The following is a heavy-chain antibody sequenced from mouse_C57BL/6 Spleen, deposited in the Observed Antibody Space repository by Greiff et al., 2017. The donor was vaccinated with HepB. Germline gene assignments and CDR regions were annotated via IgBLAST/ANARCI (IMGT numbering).Heavy chain of an antibody. J-gene: IGHJ2*01. V-gene: IGHV1-82*01. CDR1: GYAFSSSW. CDR2: NYPGDGDT. D-gene: IGHD1-1*01. Sequence: VQLQQSGPELVKPGASVKISCKASGYAFSSSWMNWVKQRPGKGLEWIGRNYPGDGDTNYNGKFKGKATLTADKSSSTAYMQLSSLTSEDSAVYFCARDRVYYYGSSYYFDYWGQGTTLTVSS. CDR3: ARDRVYYYGSSYYFDY.